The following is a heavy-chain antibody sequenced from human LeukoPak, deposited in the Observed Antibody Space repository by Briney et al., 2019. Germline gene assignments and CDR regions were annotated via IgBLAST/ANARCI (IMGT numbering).Heavy chain of an antibody. CDR3: AKDRYYDSSGYVEYFQH. J-gene: IGHJ1*01. Sequence: GGSLRLPCAASGFTFSSYAMSRVRQAPGKGLEWVSAISGSGGSTYYADSVKGRFTISRDNSKNTLYLQMNSLRAEDTAVYYCAKDRYYDSSGYVEYFQHWGQGTLVTVSS. V-gene: IGHV3-23*01. CDR1: GFTFSSYA. CDR2: ISGSGGST. D-gene: IGHD3-22*01.